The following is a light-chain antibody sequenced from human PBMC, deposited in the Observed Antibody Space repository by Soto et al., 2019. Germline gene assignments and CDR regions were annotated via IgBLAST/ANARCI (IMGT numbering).Light chain of an antibody. CDR1: QSILYRSNNKNY. V-gene: IGKV4-1*01. J-gene: IGKJ2*01. CDR3: QQYYDPFYT. Sequence: DIVMTQSPDSLAVSLGERATINCKSSQSILYRSNNKNYLAWYQQRPGQPPKLLIYWASTRESGVPDRFSGSGSGTEFTLTISSLQADDVAIYYCQQYYDPFYTFGQGTQLEIK. CDR2: WAS.